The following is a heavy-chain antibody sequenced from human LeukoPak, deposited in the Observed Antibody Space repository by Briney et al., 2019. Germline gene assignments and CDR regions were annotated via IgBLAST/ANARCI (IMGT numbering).Heavy chain of an antibody. CDR1: GFTFISYN. J-gene: IGHJ3*02. Sequence: GGSLRLSCAASGFTFISYNIIWVRQAPGKGLEWVSCIGGRSEYIIYADSVKGRFTISRDNAKNSVFLQMSSLRAEDTAVYYCAREGTGTWDDAFDIWGQGTMVTVSS. D-gene: IGHD3-10*01. V-gene: IGHV3-21*01. CDR3: AREGTGTWDDAFDI. CDR2: IGGRSEYI.